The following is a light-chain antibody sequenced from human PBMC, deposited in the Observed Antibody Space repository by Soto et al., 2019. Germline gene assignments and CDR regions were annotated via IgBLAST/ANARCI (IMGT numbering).Light chain of an antibody. V-gene: IGKV1-33*01. CDR1: QDISNS. CDR2: EAS. J-gene: IGKJ2*01. CDR3: QHYDNLPRYT. Sequence: DIQMTQSPSSLSTSVGERVTITCQASQDISNSFNWYQQKPGKAPNLLIYEASKLQTGVPSRFSGGGSGTHFTFTISNLQPEDIATYYCQHYDNLPRYTFGLGTKLEIK.